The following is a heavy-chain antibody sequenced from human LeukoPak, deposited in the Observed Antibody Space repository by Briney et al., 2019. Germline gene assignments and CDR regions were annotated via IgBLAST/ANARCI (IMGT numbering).Heavy chain of an antibody. D-gene: IGHD3-10*01. J-gene: IGHJ4*02. V-gene: IGHV4-59*08. Sequence: SETLSLTCTVSGGSISNYYCSWIRQPPAKGLEWIGYIFHSGSTNYNPSLKSRVTMSVDTSKNQFSLKLSSVTAADTAVYYCARQGRYYGSGSSSPSDYWGQGSLVTVSS. CDR3: ARQGRYYGSGSSSPSDY. CDR1: GGSISNYY. CDR2: IFHSGST.